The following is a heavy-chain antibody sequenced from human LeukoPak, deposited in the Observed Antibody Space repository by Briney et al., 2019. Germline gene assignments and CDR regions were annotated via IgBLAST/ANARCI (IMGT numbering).Heavy chain of an antibody. CDR1: GFTFSSYA. CDR3: AKVLRYFDWVFDY. J-gene: IGHJ4*02. D-gene: IGHD3-9*01. CDR2: ISGSGGST. Sequence: QPGGSLRLSCAASGFTFSSYAMSWVRQAPGQGLEWVSAISGSGGSTYYADSVKGRFTISRDNSKNTLYLQMNSLRAEDTAVYYCAKVLRYFDWVFDYWGQGTLVTVSS. V-gene: IGHV3-23*01.